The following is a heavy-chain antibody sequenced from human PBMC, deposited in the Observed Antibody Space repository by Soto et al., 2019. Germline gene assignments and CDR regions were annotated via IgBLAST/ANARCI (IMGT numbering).Heavy chain of an antibody. V-gene: IGHV4-39*01. Sequence: PSETLSLTCTLTDDSISIRSYDWGWIRQPPGKGIQWIGSIYYSASTYNNPSLRSRVSISIETSKDQFSLKLKSVTAADTALYFCSRQRTSVVTKAYFDVWGPGSLVTVSS. D-gene: IGHD2-21*02. J-gene: IGHJ4*02. CDR1: DDSISIRSYD. CDR2: IYYSAST. CDR3: SRQRTSVVTKAYFDV.